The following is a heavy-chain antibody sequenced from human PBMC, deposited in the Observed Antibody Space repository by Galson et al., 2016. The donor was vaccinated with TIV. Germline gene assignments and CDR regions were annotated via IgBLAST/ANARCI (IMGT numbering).Heavy chain of an antibody. D-gene: IGHD5-18*01. CDR2: IIPIFGTA. J-gene: IGHJ6*03. V-gene: IGHV1-69*13. CDR1: GGTFSSYA. CDR3: ARSEYSYGKYYYYYYMDV. Sequence: SVKVSCKASGGTFSSYAISWVRQAPGQGLGWMGGIIPIFGTANYAQKFQGRVTITADESTSTAYMELSSLRSEDTAVFYCARSEYSYGKYYYYYYMDVWGKGTTVIVSS.